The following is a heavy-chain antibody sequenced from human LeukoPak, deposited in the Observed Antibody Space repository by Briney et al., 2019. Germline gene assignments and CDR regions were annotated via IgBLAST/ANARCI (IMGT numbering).Heavy chain of an antibody. CDR3: ARGQNVPA. Sequence: GESLRLSCAASGFSVSNNYMNWVRQAPGKGLEWVSVIYSGGSTYYADSVKGRFTISRDNSKNTLYLQMNSLRAEDTAVYYCARGQNVPAWGQGTLDTVSS. D-gene: IGHD1-1*01. J-gene: IGHJ4*02. V-gene: IGHV3-53*01. CDR1: GFSVSNNY. CDR2: IYSGGST.